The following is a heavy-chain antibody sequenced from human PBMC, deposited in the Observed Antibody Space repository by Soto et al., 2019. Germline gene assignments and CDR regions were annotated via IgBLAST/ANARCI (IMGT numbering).Heavy chain of an antibody. D-gene: IGHD3-10*01. CDR1: GGSFSGYY. V-gene: IGHV4-34*01. CDR3: ARGGYYGSGSFY. CDR2: INHSGST. J-gene: IGHJ4*02. Sequence: QVQLQQWGAGLLKPSETLSLTCAVYGGSFSGYYWSWIRQPPGKGLEWIGEINHSGSTNYNPSLKSRVTISVDTSKNQFSLKLSSVTAADTSVYYCARGGYYGSGSFYWGQGTLVTVSS.